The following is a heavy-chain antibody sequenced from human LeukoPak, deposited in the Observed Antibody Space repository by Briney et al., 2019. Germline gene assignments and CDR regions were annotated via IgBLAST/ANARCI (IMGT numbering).Heavy chain of an antibody. CDR2: IYASGST. V-gene: IGHV4-4*07. CDR1: GGSISSYY. CDR3: ARDGTYSSSLDSFDY. D-gene: IGHD6-6*01. Sequence: SETLSLTCTVSGGSISSYYWSWIRQPAGKGLELIGRIYASGSTNYNPSLKSRVTMSVDTSKNQFSLKLSSVTAADTAVYYCARDGTYSSSLDSFDYWGQGTLVTVSS. J-gene: IGHJ4*02.